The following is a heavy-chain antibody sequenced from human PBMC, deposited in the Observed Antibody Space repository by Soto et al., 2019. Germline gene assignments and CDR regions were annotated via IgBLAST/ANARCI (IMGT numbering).Heavy chain of an antibody. CDR1: GFTFSSYA. V-gene: IGHV3-30-3*01. CDR2: ISYDGSNK. J-gene: IGHJ4*02. Sequence: PGGSLRLSCAASGFTFSSYAMHWVRQAPGKGLEWVAVISYDGSNKYYADSVKGRFTISRDNSKNTLYLQMNSLRAEDTAVYYCARDGGYCSSTSCYVGWYFDYWGQGTLVTVSS. D-gene: IGHD2-2*01. CDR3: ARDGGYCSSTSCYVGWYFDY.